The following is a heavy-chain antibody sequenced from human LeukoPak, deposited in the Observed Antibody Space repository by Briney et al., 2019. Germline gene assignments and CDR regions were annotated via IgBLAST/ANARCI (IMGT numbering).Heavy chain of an antibody. CDR2: IDPESTNI. CDR3: LKTVDF. Sequence: PGGSLRLSCAASGFTFSTYATHWVRQTPGKGLEWVAYIDPESTNIFFADSVKGRFTLSRDNAKSSMFLQMDSLRVEDTAVYYCLKTVDFWGQGILVTVSP. CDR1: GFTFSTYA. J-gene: IGHJ4*02. V-gene: IGHV3-48*01.